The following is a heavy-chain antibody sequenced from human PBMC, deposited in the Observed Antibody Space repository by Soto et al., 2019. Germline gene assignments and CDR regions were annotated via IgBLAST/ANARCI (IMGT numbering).Heavy chain of an antibody. D-gene: IGHD1-26*01. CDR3: ASGPGMMGNSSENFDY. CDR2: IIPIHAIA. J-gene: IGHJ4*02. V-gene: IGHV1-69*02. CDR1: GGSFSRNT. Sequence: QVQLVQSGAEVKKPGSSVKVSCKASGGSFSRNTFSWVRQAPEQGLEWMGRIIPIHAIANYAQKFQGRVTITADISTSTVYMELSSLRSEDTAVYYCASGPGMMGNSSENFDYWGQGILVTVSS.